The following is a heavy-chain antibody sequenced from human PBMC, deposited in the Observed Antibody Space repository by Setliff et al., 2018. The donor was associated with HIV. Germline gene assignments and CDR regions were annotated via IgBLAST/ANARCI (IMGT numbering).Heavy chain of an antibody. CDR3: ARGGSLHGSGSAYFDY. D-gene: IGHD3-10*01. V-gene: IGHV1-8*02. Sequence: ASVKVSCKASGYTFTSYGISWVQQAPGQGLEWMGWISPATDKTNYAQKFQGRVTMTRNTSISTAYMELTSLTSEDTAVYYCARGGSLHGSGSAYFDYWGQGTLVTVSS. CDR2: ISPATDKT. CDR1: GYTFTSYG. J-gene: IGHJ4*02.